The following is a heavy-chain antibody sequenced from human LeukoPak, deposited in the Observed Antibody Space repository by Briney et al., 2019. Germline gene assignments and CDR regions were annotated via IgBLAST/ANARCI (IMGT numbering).Heavy chain of an antibody. D-gene: IGHD1-26*01. V-gene: IGHV4-61*02. CDR1: GGSISSGSYY. J-gene: IGHJ4*02. CDR2: IYTSGST. Sequence: SQTLSLTCTVSGGSISSGSYYWSWIRQPAGKGLEWIGRIYTSGSTNYNPSLKSRVTISVDRSKNQFSLKLSSVTAADTAVYYCARVGIMGATSDFFDYWGQGTLVTVSS. CDR3: ARVGIMGATSDFFDY.